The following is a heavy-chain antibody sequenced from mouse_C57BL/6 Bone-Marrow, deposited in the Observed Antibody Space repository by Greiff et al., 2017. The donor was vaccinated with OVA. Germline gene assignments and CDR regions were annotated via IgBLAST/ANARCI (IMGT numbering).Heavy chain of an antibody. V-gene: IGHV1-22*01. D-gene: IGHD1-1*01. CDR2: INPNNGGT. CDR3: ATITTVVAGGY. Sequence: VQLKESGPELVKPGASVKMSCKASGYTFTDYNMHWVKQSHGKSLEWIGYINPNNGGTSYNQKFKGKATLTVNKSSSTAYMELRSLTSEDSAVYYCATITTVVAGGYWGQGTTLTVSS. CDR1: GYTFTDYN. J-gene: IGHJ2*01.